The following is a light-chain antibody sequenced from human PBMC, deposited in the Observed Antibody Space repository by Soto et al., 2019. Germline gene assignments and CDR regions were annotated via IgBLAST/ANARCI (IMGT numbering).Light chain of an antibody. J-gene: IGLJ1*01. CDR3: SSYTSSSLYV. CDR2: DVS. Sequence: QSVLTQPASVSGSPGQSITISCTGTSSDVGGYNYVSWYQQHPGKAKKLMIYDVSNRPSGVSNRFSGSKSGNTSSLTISGLQAEDEADYYCSSYTSSSLYVFGTGTKVTVL. V-gene: IGLV2-14*01. CDR1: SSDVGGYNY.